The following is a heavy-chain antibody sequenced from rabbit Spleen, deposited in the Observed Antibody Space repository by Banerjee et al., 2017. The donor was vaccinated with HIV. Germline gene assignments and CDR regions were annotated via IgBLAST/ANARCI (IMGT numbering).Heavy chain of an antibody. V-gene: IGHV1S40*01. CDR1: GVYFSGDSY. Sequence: QALVESGGGLVNPGGALTLTCKASGVYFSGDSYVCCFRQAPGKGLEWIACVDIGSSGFTYFESWAKGRLTTSKTSSTTVTLQMTSMTAADTASYFCATDTSSSFFSYSLGLWGPGTLVTVS. CDR3: ATDTSSSFFSYSLGL. D-gene: IGHD1-1*01. J-gene: IGHJ3*01. CDR2: VDIGSSGFT.